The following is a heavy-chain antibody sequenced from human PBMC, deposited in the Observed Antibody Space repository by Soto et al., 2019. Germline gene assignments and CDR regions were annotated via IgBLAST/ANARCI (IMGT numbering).Heavy chain of an antibody. D-gene: IGHD3-16*01. CDR1: GFTFDGYA. CDR2: IGGSGDGT. Sequence: PGGSLRLSCAASGFTFDGYAMNWVRQAPGKGLQWVSTIGGSGDGTYYADSVKGRFTISRDNSKNTLYLQMNSLRAEDTAVYYCAVIGEYDYVWGSPDPFDYWGQGTLVTVSS. J-gene: IGHJ4*02. CDR3: AVIGEYDYVWGSPDPFDY. V-gene: IGHV3-23*01.